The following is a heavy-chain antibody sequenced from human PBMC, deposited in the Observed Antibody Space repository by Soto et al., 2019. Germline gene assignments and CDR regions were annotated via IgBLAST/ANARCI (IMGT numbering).Heavy chain of an antibody. V-gene: IGHV1-8*01. CDR1: GYTFTSYD. CDR3: ASGTGPVENYFDY. D-gene: IGHD1-1*01. Sequence: ASVKVSCKASGYTFTSYDINWVRQATGQGLELMGWMNPKSGNTGYAQKLQGRVTMTRSXXXXXAXMXLXXXXSEXTAVYYCASGTGPVENYFDYWGQGTLVTVSS. J-gene: IGHJ4*02. CDR2: MNPKSGNT.